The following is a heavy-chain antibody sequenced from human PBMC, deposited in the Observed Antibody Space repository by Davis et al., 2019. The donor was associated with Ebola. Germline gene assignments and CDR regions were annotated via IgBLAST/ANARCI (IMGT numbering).Heavy chain of an antibody. J-gene: IGHJ6*02. V-gene: IGHV3-73*01. CDR1: GFTFSGSA. D-gene: IGHD5-18*01. CDR3: TTDTLGYSYGYHYYYYYGMDV. Sequence: GGSLRLSCAASGFTFSGSAMHWVRQASGKGLEWVGRIRSKANSYATAYAASVKGRFTISRDDSKNTAYLQMNSLKTEDTAVYYCTTDTLGYSYGYHYYYYYGMDVWGQGTTVTVSS. CDR2: IRSKANSYAT.